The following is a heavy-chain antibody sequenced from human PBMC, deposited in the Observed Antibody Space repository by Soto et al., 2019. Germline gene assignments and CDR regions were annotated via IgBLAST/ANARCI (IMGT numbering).Heavy chain of an antibody. V-gene: IGHV1-2*02. J-gene: IGHJ6*02. CDR1: GYTFTGSY. D-gene: IGHD2-2*01. CDR3: ARRTKYCSSTSCYAIEAYYYYGMDV. CDR2: INPNSGGT. Sequence: ASVKVSCKASGYTFTGSYMHLVRQAPGQGLEWMGWINPNSGGTNYAQKFQGRVTMTTDTSTSPAYMELRSLRSDATAVYYCARRTKYCSSTSCYAIEAYYYYGMDVWGQGTTVTVSS.